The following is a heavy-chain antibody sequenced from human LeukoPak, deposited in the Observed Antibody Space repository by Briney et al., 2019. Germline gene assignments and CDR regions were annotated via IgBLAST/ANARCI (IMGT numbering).Heavy chain of an antibody. J-gene: IGHJ6*02. CDR1: GFTFSNYW. V-gene: IGHV3-7*01. CDR3: AKNTWKSSDSGRGRMDV. D-gene: IGHD3-10*01. Sequence: GGSLRLSCAASGFTFSNYWMTWVRQAPGKGLEWVASIKQDGSEKYYVDSVKARFTISRDDAQNSLYLQMNSLRAEDTAVYYCAKNTWKSSDSGRGRMDVWGQGTTVTVSS. CDR2: IKQDGSEK.